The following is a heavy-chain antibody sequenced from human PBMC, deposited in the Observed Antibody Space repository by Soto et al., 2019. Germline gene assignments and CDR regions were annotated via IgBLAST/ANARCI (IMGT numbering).Heavy chain of an antibody. CDR1: GGTFSSYA. CDR2: IIPIFGTA. J-gene: IGHJ4*02. D-gene: IGHD3-10*01. CDR3: ARDPLSPGHQTMYLASGSFDY. Sequence: GASVKVSCKASGGTFSSYAISCVRQAPGQGLEWMGGIIPIFGTANYAQKFQGRVTITADESTSTAYMELSSLGSEDTAVYYCARDPLSPGHQTMYLASGSFDYWGQGTLVTVSS. V-gene: IGHV1-69*13.